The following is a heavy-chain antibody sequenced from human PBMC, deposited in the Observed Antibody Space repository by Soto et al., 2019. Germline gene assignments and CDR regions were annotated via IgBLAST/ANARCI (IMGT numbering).Heavy chain of an antibody. J-gene: IGHJ4*02. CDR3: AKVGSERYRGQHSDY. V-gene: IGHV3-23*01. CDR1: GCTFSNYA. D-gene: IGHD5-12*01. CDR2: ISSSSGST. Sequence: EVQLLESGGGLVQPGGYLRLSCAASGCTFSNYAMNWVRQAPGKGLEWVSTISSSSGSTYYADSVKGRFTISRDNSKNFLYLQMNSLRGDDTAGYYCAKVGSERYRGQHSDYWGQGTLVTISS.